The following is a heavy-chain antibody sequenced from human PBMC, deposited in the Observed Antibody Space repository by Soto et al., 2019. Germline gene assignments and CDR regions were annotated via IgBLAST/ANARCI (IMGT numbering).Heavy chain of an antibody. Sequence: KLRKTLSLTCAVSGGSFSGYYWSWIRQPPGKGLEWIGEINDSGSSNYNPSLKSRVTISVDTSKNQFSLKLSSVTAADTAGYFCAPGPPRRGHDTFPVYHRRGMDNWDPETTDTASS. D-gene: IGHD3-9*01. V-gene: IGHV4-34*01. J-gene: IGHJ6*02. CDR3: APGPPRRGHDTFPVYHRRGMDN. CDR1: GGSFSGYY. CDR2: INDSGSS.